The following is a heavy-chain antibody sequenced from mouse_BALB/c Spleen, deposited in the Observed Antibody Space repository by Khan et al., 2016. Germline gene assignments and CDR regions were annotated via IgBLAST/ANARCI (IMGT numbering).Heavy chain of an antibody. V-gene: IGHV2-6-7*01. D-gene: IGHD2-4*01. J-gene: IGHJ3*01. CDR2: IWGDGST. Sequence: VQLQESGPGLVAPSQSLSITCTVSGFSLTGFSVNWVRQPPGKGLEWLGMIWGDGSTDYNSALKSRLSFNKDDSKSQVFLKMNSLQTDDTARYFCASYDDYDGGFAYWGQGTLVTVSA. CDR3: ASYDDYDGGFAY. CDR1: GFSLTGFS.